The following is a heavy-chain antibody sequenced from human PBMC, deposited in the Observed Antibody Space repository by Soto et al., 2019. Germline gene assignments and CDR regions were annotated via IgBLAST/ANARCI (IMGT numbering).Heavy chain of an antibody. J-gene: IGHJ6*02. CDR2: MNPNSGNT. Sequence: ASVKVSCKASGYTFTSYDVNWVRQATGQGLEWMGWMNPNSGNTGYAQKFQGRVTMTRNTSISTAYMELSSLRSEDTAVYYCASGVGDNYYYYYGMDVWGQGTTVTVSS. D-gene: IGHD1-26*01. CDR3: ASGVGDNYYYYYGMDV. V-gene: IGHV1-8*01. CDR1: GYTFTSYD.